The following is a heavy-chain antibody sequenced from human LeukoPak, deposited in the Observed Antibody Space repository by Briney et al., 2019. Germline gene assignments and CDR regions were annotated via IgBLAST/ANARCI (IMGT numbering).Heavy chain of an antibody. CDR2: FDAEDGEP. CDR1: GYTLTEIS. D-gene: IGHD3-22*01. Sequence: ASVKVSCKVSGYTLTEISMHWVRQAPGKGLEWMGGFDAEDGEPIYAQKFQGRVTMTEDTSTDTAYMELSSLRSEDTAVYYCATDPLLGKYDSSGYLDYWGQGTLVTVSS. V-gene: IGHV1-24*01. CDR3: ATDPLLGKYDSSGYLDY. J-gene: IGHJ4*02.